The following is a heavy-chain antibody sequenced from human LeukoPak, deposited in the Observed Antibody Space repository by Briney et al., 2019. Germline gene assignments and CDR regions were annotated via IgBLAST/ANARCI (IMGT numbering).Heavy chain of an antibody. J-gene: IGHJ4*02. CDR1: GFSVSDHY. D-gene: IGHD4-17*01. CDR2: VRNKPNGYTT. V-gene: IGHV3-72*01. CDR3: TRVRHGDYFDY. Sequence: GGSLRLSCAASGFSVSDHYMDWVRQAPGKGLEWVGRVRNKPNGYTTDYGTSVKGRFTISRDDSKNSLYLQMNSLTSEDTAVYYCTRVRHGDYFDYWGQGTLVSVSS.